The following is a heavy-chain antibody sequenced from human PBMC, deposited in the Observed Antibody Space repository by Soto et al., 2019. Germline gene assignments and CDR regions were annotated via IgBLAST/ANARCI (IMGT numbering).Heavy chain of an antibody. CDR2: IWYDGSNK. D-gene: IGHD5-12*01. Sequence: GGSLRLSCAASGFTFSSYGMHWVRQAPGKGLEWVAVIWYDGSNKYYADSVKGRFTISRDNSKNTLYLQMNSLRAEDTAVYYCARVIGVATMAGLDYSYYGMDVWAQGTTVPVSS. CDR1: GFTFSSYG. J-gene: IGHJ6*02. CDR3: ARVIGVATMAGLDYSYYGMDV. V-gene: IGHV3-33*01.